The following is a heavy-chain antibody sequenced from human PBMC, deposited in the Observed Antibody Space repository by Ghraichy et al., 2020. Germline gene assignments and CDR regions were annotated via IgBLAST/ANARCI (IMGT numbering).Heavy chain of an antibody. J-gene: IGHJ3*01. V-gene: IGHV3-30*02. CDR2: IWHDGSNK. D-gene: IGHD1-1*01. CDR3: ASYNLDGFDV. Sequence: GGSLRLSCAASGFSFRTYGMHWVRQAPGKGLEWVAIIWHDGSNKYYADSVKGRFAISRDNSRNTLYLQMNSLSAEDTAVYYCASYNLDGFDVWGQGTTVIVSS. CDR1: GFSFRTYG.